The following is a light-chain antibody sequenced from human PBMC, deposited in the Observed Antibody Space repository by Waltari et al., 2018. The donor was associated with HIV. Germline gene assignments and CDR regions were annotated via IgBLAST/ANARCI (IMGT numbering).Light chain of an antibody. Sequence: EVVLTQAPAALSVCPGRRGTVSCTTSQNVGNNVAWYQKNSGQSPRLLIYGASTRATGVPGRFGGSGSGTEFNLTIDSLQADDSAVYYCQHYDNLSRTFGPGTTVEIK. CDR3: QHYDNLSRT. CDR1: QNVGNN. V-gene: IGKV3-15*01. CDR2: GAS. J-gene: IGKJ1*01.